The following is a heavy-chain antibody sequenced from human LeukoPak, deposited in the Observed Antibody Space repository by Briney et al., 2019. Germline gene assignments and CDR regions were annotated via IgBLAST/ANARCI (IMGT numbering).Heavy chain of an antibody. V-gene: IGHV3-74*01. J-gene: IGHJ3*02. D-gene: IGHD3-22*01. Sequence: QPGGSLRLSCAASGFTFSSYWMHWVRQAPGKGLVWVSRINSDGSSTSCADSVKGRFTISRDNAKNTLYLQMNSLRAEDTAVYYCASLPYYYDSSGYWNAFDIWGQGTMVTVSS. CDR3: ASLPYYYDSSGYWNAFDI. CDR1: GFTFSSYW. CDR2: INSDGSST.